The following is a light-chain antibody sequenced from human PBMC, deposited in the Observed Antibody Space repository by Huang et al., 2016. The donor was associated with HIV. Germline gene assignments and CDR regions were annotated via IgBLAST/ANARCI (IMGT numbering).Light chain of an antibody. CDR1: QSVSRY. CDR3: QQRSNWPPLT. J-gene: IGKJ4*01. CDR2: DAS. Sequence: EIVLTQSPATLSLSPGERATLSCRASQSVSRYLAWYQQKPSQAPRLLIFDASNRATGIPARFSGTGSGTYFTLTISSLEAEDSAVYYCQQRSNWPPLTFGGGTKVEIK. V-gene: IGKV3-11*01.